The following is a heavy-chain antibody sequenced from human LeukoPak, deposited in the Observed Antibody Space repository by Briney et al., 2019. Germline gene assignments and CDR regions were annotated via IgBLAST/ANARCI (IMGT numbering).Heavy chain of an antibody. CDR1: DFTFIGSA. D-gene: IGHD2-15*01. J-gene: IGHJ4*02. V-gene: IGHV3-73*01. CDR3: ARRGSCSGGSCHPDY. CDR2: IRSKPNNYAT. Sequence: GGSLRLSCAASDFTFIGSAIHWVRQASGKGLEWVGRIRSKPNNYATTYAASVKGRFTISRDDSKNTAYLQMNSLNFEDTAVYYCARRGSCSGGSCHPDYWGQGTLVTVSS.